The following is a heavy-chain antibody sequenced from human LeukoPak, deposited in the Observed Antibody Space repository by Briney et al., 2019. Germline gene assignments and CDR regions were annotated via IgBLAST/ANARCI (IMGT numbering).Heavy chain of an antibody. J-gene: IGHJ6*02. V-gene: IGHV4-59*01. Sequence: SETLSLTCTVSGGSMSTYYWTWIRQPPGKGLEWIGFIYYTGSTNYNPSLKSRVTISVDTSKNQFSLKLSSVTAADTAVYYCARAALVRGVSVWGQGTTVTVSS. CDR3: ARAALVRGVSV. D-gene: IGHD3-10*01. CDR1: GGSMSTYY. CDR2: IYYTGST.